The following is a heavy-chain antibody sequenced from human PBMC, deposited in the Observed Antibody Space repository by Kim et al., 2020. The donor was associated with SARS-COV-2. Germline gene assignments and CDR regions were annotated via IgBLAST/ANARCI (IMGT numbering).Heavy chain of an antibody. CDR2: IIPIFGTA. J-gene: IGHJ4*02. Sequence: SVKVSCKASGGTFSSYAISWVRQAPGQGLEWMGGIIPIFGTANYAQKFQGRVTITADESTSTAYMELSSLRSEDTAVYYCSTYYYDSSGADSDYWGQGTLVTVSS. CDR1: GGTFSSYA. CDR3: STYYYDSSGADSDY. D-gene: IGHD3-22*01. V-gene: IGHV1-69*13.